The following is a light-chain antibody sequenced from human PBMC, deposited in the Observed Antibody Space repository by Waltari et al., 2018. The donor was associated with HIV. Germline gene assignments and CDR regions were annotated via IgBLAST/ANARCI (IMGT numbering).Light chain of an antibody. CDR1: SSDVRAYNY. Sequence: QSALTQPPSASGSSGQSVTISCTGTSSDVRAYNYVSWYQQHPGKAPKLIIYQVAKRPSGVPYRFSGSKSGNTASLTVSGLQAEDEADYYCSSYVGSNTFYVFGTGTKVTVL. V-gene: IGLV2-8*01. CDR2: QVA. J-gene: IGLJ1*01. CDR3: SSYVGSNTFYV.